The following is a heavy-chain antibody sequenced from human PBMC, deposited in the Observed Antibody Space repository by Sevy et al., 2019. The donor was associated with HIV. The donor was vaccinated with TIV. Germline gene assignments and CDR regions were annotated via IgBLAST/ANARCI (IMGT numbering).Heavy chain of an antibody. CDR2: IYYSGST. V-gene: IGHV4-31*03. CDR3: GRNYYDSSGYYLGGEYYFDY. Sequence: SETLSLTCTVSGGSISSGGYYWSWICQHPGKGLEWIGYIYYSGSTYYNPSLKSRVTISVDTSKNQFSLKLSSVTAADTAVYYCGRNYYDSSGYYLGGEYYFDYWGQGTLVTVSS. CDR1: GGSISSGGYY. J-gene: IGHJ4*02. D-gene: IGHD3-22*01.